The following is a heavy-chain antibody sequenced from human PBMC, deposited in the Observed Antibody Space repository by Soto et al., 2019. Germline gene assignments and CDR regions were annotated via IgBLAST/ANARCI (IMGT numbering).Heavy chain of an antibody. CDR2: VLPFRDIT. J-gene: IGHJ4*02. Sequence: QVQLVQSGAEVKKPGSSVRVSCKTSGDSFSIYTISWLRQAPGQGLEWVGRVLPFRDITTYSQKFQGRVTITADRSTTTAYMELSSLRTDDTAVYYYASDRDHSNWPHFDSWGQGTLVTVSS. CDR3: ASDRDHSNWPHFDS. CDR1: GDSFSIYT. V-gene: IGHV1-69*02. D-gene: IGHD6-13*01.